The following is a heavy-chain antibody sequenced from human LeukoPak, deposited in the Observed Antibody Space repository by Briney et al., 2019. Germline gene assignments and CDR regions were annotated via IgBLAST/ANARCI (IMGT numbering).Heavy chain of an antibody. D-gene: IGHD3-10*01. V-gene: IGHV3-7*01. CDR2: INQDGSEK. Sequence: GGSLRLSFTASRFTYISYLMSWVGQPPCKGLEWVANINQDGSEKYYVDSVKGRFIISRDNAKKSLYLQMNSLRAEDTAVYYCARERWLFFYWGQGTLVTVSS. CDR1: RFTYISYL. CDR3: ARERWLFFY. J-gene: IGHJ4*02.